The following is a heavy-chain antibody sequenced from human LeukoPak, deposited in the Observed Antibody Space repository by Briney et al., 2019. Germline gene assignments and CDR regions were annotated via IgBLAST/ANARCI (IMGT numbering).Heavy chain of an antibody. J-gene: IGHJ4*02. D-gene: IGHD5-18*01. V-gene: IGHV4-4*02. CDR1: GGSISSSNW. Sequence: SETLSLTCAVSGGSISSSNWWSWVRQPPGKGLEWIGEIYHSGSTNYNPSLKSRVTISVDKSKNQFSLKLSSVTAADTAVYYCASEIRGYSYGHFDYWGQGTLVTVSS. CDR3: ASEIRGYSYGHFDY. CDR2: IYHSGST.